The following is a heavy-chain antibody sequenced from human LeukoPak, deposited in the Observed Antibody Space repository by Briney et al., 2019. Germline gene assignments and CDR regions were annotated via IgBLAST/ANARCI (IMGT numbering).Heavy chain of an antibody. CDR1: GYTFTSYG. CDR2: ISAYNGNT. D-gene: IGHD5-24*01. Sequence: GASVKVSCKASGYTFTSYGISWVRQAPGQGLEWMGWISAYNGNTNYAQKLQGRVTMTTDTSTSTAYMELRSLGSDDTAVYYCARDTATIQRVWYFDYWGQGTLVTVSS. J-gene: IGHJ4*02. CDR3: ARDTATIQRVWYFDY. V-gene: IGHV1-18*04.